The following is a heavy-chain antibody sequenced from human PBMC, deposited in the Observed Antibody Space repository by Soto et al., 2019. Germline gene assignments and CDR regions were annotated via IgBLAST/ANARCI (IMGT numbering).Heavy chain of an antibody. CDR2: ISYDGGET. CDR3: AITSVADASFDY. V-gene: IGHV3-30*03. J-gene: IGHJ4*02. Sequence: PGGSLRLSCAGSGFIFSNYGMHWVRQAPGKGLEWVAFISYDGGETFYADSVKGRFTISRDNSKSTVFLHVNSLKKEDTAVYYCAITSVADASFDYWGQGTLVTVSS. CDR1: GFIFSNYG. D-gene: IGHD5-12*01.